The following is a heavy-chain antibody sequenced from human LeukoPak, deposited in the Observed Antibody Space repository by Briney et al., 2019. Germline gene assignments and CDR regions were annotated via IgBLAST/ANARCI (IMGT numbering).Heavy chain of an antibody. CDR2: FEDDEK. CDR3: AREYSSPLWYYYMDV. V-gene: IGHV1-24*01. Sequence: ASVKVSCKVSGYTLTEFSMHWVRQAPGKGLEWMGGFEDDEKIYAQKFQGRVTMTEDTSTDTAYMELSSLRSEDTAVYYCAREYSSPLWYYYMDVWGKGTTVTVSS. D-gene: IGHD6-13*01. CDR1: GYTLTEFS. J-gene: IGHJ6*03.